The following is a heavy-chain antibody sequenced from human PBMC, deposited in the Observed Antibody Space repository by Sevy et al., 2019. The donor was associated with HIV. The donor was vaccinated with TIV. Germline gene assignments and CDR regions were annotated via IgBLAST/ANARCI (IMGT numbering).Heavy chain of an antibody. Sequence: ASVKVSCKASGYTFTNYDINWARQASGQGLEWMGWMNPNSGNTGYAQKFQGRVTMTRNTSKSTAYMELSSLRSEDTAVYYFARLDYSNSGFNWLDPWGQRTLVTVSS. V-gene: IGHV1-8*01. J-gene: IGHJ5*02. CDR3: ARLDYSNSGFNWLDP. CDR1: GYTFTNYD. CDR2: MNPNSGNT. D-gene: IGHD4-4*01.